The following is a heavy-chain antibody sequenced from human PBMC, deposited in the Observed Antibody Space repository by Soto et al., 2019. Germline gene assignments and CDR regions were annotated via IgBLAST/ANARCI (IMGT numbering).Heavy chain of an antibody. Sequence: GGSLRLSCAASGFTFSSYGMHWVRQAPGKGLEWVAVISYDGSNKYYADSVKGRFTISRDNPKNTLYLQMNSLRAEGTAVYYCIPRAMIVVAWGQGTLVTVAS. CDR3: IPRAMIVVA. D-gene: IGHD3-22*01. J-gene: IGHJ4*02. CDR1: GFTFSSYG. V-gene: IGHV3-30*03. CDR2: ISYDGSNK.